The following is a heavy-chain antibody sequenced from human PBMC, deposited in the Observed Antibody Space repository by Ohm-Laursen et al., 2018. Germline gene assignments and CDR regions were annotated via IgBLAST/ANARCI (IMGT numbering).Heavy chain of an antibody. Sequence: ASVKVSCKASGGAFSSYAISWVRQAPGQGLEWMGRIIPILGIANYAQKFQGRVTITADKSTSTAYMELNSLRAEDTAVYYCAKDSAMAALDHWGQGTLVTVSS. D-gene: IGHD5-18*01. CDR2: IIPILGIA. CDR3: AKDSAMAALDH. V-gene: IGHV1-69*04. CDR1: GGAFSSYA. J-gene: IGHJ4*02.